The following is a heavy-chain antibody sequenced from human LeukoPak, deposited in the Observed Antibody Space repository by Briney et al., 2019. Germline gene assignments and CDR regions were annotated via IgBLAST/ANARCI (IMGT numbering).Heavy chain of an antibody. Sequence: PGGSLRLSCAASGFTFSSYEMNWVRQAPGKGLEWVSYISSSGSTIYYADSVKGRFTISRDNAKNSLYLQMNSLRAEDTAVYYCARGGYCSGGTCYLFNAFDTWGQGTTVTVSS. J-gene: IGHJ3*02. D-gene: IGHD2-15*01. CDR3: ARGGYCSGGTCYLFNAFDT. CDR1: GFTFSSYE. V-gene: IGHV3-48*03. CDR2: ISSSGSTI.